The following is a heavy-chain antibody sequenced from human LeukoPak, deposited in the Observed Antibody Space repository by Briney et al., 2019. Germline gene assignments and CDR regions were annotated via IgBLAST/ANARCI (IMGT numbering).Heavy chain of an antibody. CDR1: GFTFSSNS. D-gene: IGHD6-6*01. Sequence: GGSLRLSCAGSGFTFSSNSMTWVRQAPGKGLEWVSSISTSSSYIDYADSVKGRCTISRDNAKNSLYLEMSSLRVDDTAVYYCARGSSNIAGRDNWFDPWGQGTLVTVSS. CDR2: ISTSSSYI. J-gene: IGHJ5*02. CDR3: ARGSSNIAGRDNWFDP. V-gene: IGHV3-21*01.